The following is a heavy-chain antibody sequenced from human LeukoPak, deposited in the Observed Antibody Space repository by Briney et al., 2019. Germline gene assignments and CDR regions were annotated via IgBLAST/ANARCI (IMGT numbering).Heavy chain of an antibody. Sequence: GGSLTLSCTASGFTFSSYAMTWVRQAPGKGLEWVSAISDSGVSTYYADSVKGRFTISRDSSKNTLYLQMSSLRGEDTAVYYCATSLKLALPLSAFDFWGRGTMVTVSS. D-gene: IGHD1-7*01. CDR3: ATSLKLALPLSAFDF. CDR1: GFTFSSYA. CDR2: ISDSGVST. J-gene: IGHJ3*01. V-gene: IGHV3-23*01.